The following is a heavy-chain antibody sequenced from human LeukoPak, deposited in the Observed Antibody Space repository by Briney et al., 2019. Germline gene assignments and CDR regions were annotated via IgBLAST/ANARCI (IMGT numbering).Heavy chain of an antibody. Sequence: PSETLSLTCTVSGGSIRRYYWSWIRQPPGKGLDWLGYIYYTGNTKYNPSLKSRATISVDTSKNQFSLKLSSVTAADTGVYYCVSGSYYFDYWGQGTLVTVSS. CDR2: IYYTGNT. CDR3: VSGSYYFDY. CDR1: GGSIRRYY. V-gene: IGHV4-59*08. J-gene: IGHJ4*02. D-gene: IGHD1-26*01.